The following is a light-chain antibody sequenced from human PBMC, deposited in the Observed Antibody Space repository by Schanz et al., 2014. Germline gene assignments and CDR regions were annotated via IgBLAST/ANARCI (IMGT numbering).Light chain of an antibody. V-gene: IGLV2-8*01. CDR3: SSYEGKLGV. Sequence: QSALTQPPSASGSPGQSVTISCTGTSSDVGGYNYVSWYQQHPGKAPKLMIFDVNQRPSGVPDRFSGSKSGNTASLTVSGLQAEDEADYYCSSYEGKLGVFGTGTKLTVL. CDR2: DVN. J-gene: IGLJ1*01. CDR1: SSDVGGYNY.